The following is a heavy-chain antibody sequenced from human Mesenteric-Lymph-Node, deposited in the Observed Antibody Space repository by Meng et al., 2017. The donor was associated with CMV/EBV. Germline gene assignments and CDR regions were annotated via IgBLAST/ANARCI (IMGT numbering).Heavy chain of an antibody. J-gene: IGHJ6*02. V-gene: IGHV3-20*04. CDR3: ARELRRYTGLDV. CDR2: INWNGGST. D-gene: IGHD5-12*01. CDR1: GFTFDDYG. Sequence: GESLKISCAASGFTFDDYGMSWVRQAPGKGLEWVSGINWNGGSTGYADSVKGRFTISRDNAKNTLYLQMNSLRAEDTAVYYCARELRRYTGLDVWGQGTTVTVSS.